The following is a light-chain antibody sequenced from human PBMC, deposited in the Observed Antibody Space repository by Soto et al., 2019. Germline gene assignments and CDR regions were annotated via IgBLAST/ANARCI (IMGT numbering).Light chain of an antibody. V-gene: IGKV3-15*01. CDR1: QSVSGN. Sequence: DIVMTQSPATLSVSPGESAALSCRASQSVSGNLAWYQQNPGKAPRLLIYGASTRATGSPARFSGSGFGTEFTLTGSSLQSADFAVYYCQQYNYRPPAFGQGTRLEIK. CDR3: QQYNYRPPA. CDR2: GAS. J-gene: IGKJ5*01.